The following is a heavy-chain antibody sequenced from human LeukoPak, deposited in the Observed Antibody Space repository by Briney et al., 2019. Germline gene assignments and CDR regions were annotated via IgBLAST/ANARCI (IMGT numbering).Heavy chain of an antibody. CDR2: IYLGDSDT. V-gene: IGHV5-51*01. J-gene: IGHJ4*02. Sequence: GESLKISCKGSGYSFTSYWIGWVRQMPGKGLEWMGIIYLGDSDTRYSPSFQGQVTISADKSVSTAYLQWSSLKASDTAMYYCARHVKDTSGFYYPDFDFWGQGTLVTVSS. D-gene: IGHD3-22*01. CDR1: GYSFTSYW. CDR3: ARHVKDTSGFYYPDFDF.